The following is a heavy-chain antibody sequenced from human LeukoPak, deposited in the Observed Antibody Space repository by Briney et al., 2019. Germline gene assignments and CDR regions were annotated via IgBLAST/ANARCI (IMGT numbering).Heavy chain of an antibody. V-gene: IGHV3-23*01. Sequence: GGSLRLSCEASGLTFHRYSMNWLRQAPGKGLEWVSAISGSGGSTYYADSVKGRFTISRDNSKNTLYLQMNSLRAKDTAVYYCAKVGRNYDSSGYYYWGQGTLVTVSS. CDR1: GLTFHRYS. CDR3: AKVGRNYDSSGYYY. D-gene: IGHD3-22*01. CDR2: ISGSGGST. J-gene: IGHJ4*02.